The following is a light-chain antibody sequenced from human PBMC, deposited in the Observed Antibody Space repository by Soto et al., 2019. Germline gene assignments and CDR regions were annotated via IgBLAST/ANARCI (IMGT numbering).Light chain of an antibody. V-gene: IGLV2-23*02. J-gene: IGLJ3*02. CDR1: SSDVGSYNL. CDR3: CSYAGSRV. CDR2: EVS. Sequence: QSVLTQPASVSGSPGQSITISCTGTSSDVGSYNLVSWYQQHPGKAPKLMIYEVSKRPSGVSNRFSGSKSGNTASLTISGLQAEDAADYYCCSYAGSRVFGGGTKVTVL.